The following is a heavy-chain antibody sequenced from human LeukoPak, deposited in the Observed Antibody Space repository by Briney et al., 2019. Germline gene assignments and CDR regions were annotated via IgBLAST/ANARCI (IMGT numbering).Heavy chain of an antibody. CDR3: TLQRGFWSAYSSLGMDV. V-gene: IGHV3-23*01. CDR1: GFTFSSYA. Sequence: PGGSLRLSCAASGFTFSSYAMSWVRQAPGKGLVWVSGISGSGGNTYYADSVKGRFIISRDNSKNTLYLRLNSLRAEDTAVYYCTLQRGFWSAYSSLGMDVWGQGTTVTVSS. D-gene: IGHD3-3*01. CDR2: ISGSGGNT. J-gene: IGHJ6*02.